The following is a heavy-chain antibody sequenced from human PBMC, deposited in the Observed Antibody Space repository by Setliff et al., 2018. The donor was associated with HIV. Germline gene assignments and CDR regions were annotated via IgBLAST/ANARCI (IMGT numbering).Heavy chain of an antibody. CDR1: GASITSHN. J-gene: IGHJ3*02. V-gene: IGHV4-4*07. CDR2: IYTRGNT. CDR3: ARLGYSGSLVGAFDI. D-gene: IGHD1-26*01. Sequence: SETLSLTCSVSGASITSHNWSWIRQAAGKGLEWIGRIYTRGNTNYNPSLRSRVTMSVDTSKNQFSLKVTSVTAADTAVYYCARLGYSGSLVGAFDIWGQGTMVTVSS.